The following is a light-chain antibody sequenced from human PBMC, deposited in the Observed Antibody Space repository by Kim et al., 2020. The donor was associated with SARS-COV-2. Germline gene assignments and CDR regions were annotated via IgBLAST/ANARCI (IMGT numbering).Light chain of an antibody. Sequence: DIQMTQSLSSLSASVGDRVTITCRASQDISNNVAWYQQKPGEVPKLLMYDASLLQSGVPSRFSGSGSGTDFTLTISSLQPEDVATYYCQKWNGPPWTFGQGTKVEIK. V-gene: IGKV1-27*01. CDR2: DAS. J-gene: IGKJ1*01. CDR1: QDISNN. CDR3: QKWNGPPWT.